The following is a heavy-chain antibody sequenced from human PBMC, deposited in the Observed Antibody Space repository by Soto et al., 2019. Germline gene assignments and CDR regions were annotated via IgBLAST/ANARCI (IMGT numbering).Heavy chain of an antibody. CDR2: IWYDGSNK. J-gene: IGHJ4*02. V-gene: IGHV3-33*01. CDR3: ARRGRDVDTAMVTVGLFDY. D-gene: IGHD5-18*01. CDR1: GFTFSSYG. Sequence: QVQLVESGGGVVQPGRSLRLSCAASGFTFSSYGMHWVRQAPGKGLEWVAVIWYDGSNKYYADSVKGRFTISRDNSKNTLYLQMNSLRAEDTAVYYCARRGRDVDTAMVTVGLFDYWGQGTLVNVSS.